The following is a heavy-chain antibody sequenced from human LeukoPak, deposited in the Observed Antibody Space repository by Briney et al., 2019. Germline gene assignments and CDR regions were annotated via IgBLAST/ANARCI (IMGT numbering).Heavy chain of an antibody. J-gene: IGHJ3*02. CDR1: GFTFDDYG. CDR3: ARDKEVGATTAFDI. Sequence: GESLRLSCAASGFTFDDYGMSWVRQAPGKGLEWVSGINWNGGSTGYAESVKGRFTISRDNAKNSLYLQMNSLRAEDTALYYCARDKEVGATTAFDIWGQGTMVTVSS. D-gene: IGHD1-26*01. V-gene: IGHV3-20*04. CDR2: INWNGGST.